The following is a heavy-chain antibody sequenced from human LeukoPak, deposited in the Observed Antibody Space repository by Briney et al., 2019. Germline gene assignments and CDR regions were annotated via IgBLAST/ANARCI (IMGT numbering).Heavy chain of an antibody. CDR3: ARDGGYCGGDCFVDV. Sequence: PSETLSLTCTVSGGSISCYYWGWIRQPAGKGLEWIGRIYTSGSTNYNPSLKSRVTMSVDTSKNQFSLKLSSVTAADTAVYYCARDGGYCGGDCFVDVWGKGTTVTVSS. D-gene: IGHD2-21*02. J-gene: IGHJ6*04. CDR2: IYTSGST. V-gene: IGHV4-4*07. CDR1: GGSISCYY.